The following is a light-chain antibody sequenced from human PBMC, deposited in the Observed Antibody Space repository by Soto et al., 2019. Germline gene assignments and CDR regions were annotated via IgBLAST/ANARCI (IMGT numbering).Light chain of an antibody. CDR1: SSNIGRNT. CDR2: GND. CDR3: ATWDDSLNAFV. Sequence: VLTHPPSASGTPWHRVTISFSGSSSNIGRNTVIWYQQVPGTAPKLLIFGNDQRPSGVPDRFSGSKSGTSASLAVSGLQSEDEADYYCATWDDSLNAFVFGTGTKVTVL. V-gene: IGLV1-44*01. J-gene: IGLJ1*01.